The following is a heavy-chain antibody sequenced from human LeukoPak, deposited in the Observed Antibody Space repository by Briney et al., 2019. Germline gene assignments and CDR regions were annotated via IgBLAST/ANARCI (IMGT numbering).Heavy chain of an antibody. Sequence: AAVKVSCKSSGYTFNGYYMHWVRQAPGQGLEWMGWINPTSGGTNYAQKFQGRVTMTRDTSISTAYMELSRLRSDDTAVYSCARGVTARGFYYYMDIWGRGTTVTISS. CDR1: GYTFNGYY. CDR2: INPTSGGT. J-gene: IGHJ6*03. V-gene: IGHV1-2*02. D-gene: IGHD2-21*02. CDR3: ARGVTARGFYYYMDI.